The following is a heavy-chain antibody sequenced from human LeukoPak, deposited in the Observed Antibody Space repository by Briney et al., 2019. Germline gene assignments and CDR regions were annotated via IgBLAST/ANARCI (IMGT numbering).Heavy chain of an antibody. J-gene: IGHJ4*02. V-gene: IGHV4-30-2*01. CDR1: GGSISSGGYY. D-gene: IGHD2-2*01. Sequence: SQTLSLTCTVSGGSISSGGYYWSWIRQPPGKGLEWIGYIYHSGSTYYNPSLKSRVTISVDRSKNQFSLKLSSVTAADTPVYYCARQVVPAAAYFDYWGQGTLVTVSS. CDR3: ARQVVPAAAYFDY. CDR2: IYHSGST.